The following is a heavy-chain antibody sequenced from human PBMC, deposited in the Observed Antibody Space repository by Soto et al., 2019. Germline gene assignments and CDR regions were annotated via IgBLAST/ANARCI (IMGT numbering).Heavy chain of an antibody. V-gene: IGHV3-21*01. Sequence: PGGSLSLSCASCGFTFSSYSMNWVRQAPGKGLEWVSSISSSSSYIYYADSVKGRFTISRDNAKNSLYLQMNSLRAEDTAVYYCERGIGSSWSYDAFDIWGQGTMVTVSS. CDR3: ERGIGSSWSYDAFDI. CDR2: ISSSSSYI. CDR1: GFTFSSYS. D-gene: IGHD6-13*01. J-gene: IGHJ3*02.